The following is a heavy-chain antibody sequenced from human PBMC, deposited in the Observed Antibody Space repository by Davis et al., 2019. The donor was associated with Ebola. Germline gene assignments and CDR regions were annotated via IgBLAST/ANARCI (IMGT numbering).Heavy chain of an antibody. CDR2: ITDNSSAV. CDR1: GFTSSDYE. J-gene: IGHJ5*02. CDR3: ARRSGDTAGDTWEGFDH. D-gene: IGHD5-18*01. V-gene: IGHV3-48*03. Sequence: GESLKISCEASGFTSSDYEMNWVRQAPGKGLEWVSYITDNSSAVYYAGPVRGRFTVSRDNAKNSLYLQMDNLSADDSAVYFCARRSGDTAGDTWEGFDHWGQGTLVTVSS.